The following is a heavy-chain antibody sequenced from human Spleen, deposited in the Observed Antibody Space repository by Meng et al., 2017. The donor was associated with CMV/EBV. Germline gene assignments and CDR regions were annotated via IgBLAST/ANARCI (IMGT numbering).Heavy chain of an antibody. D-gene: IGHD5-18*01. CDR3: ANENTAMVKSYYFDY. CDR2: VRNDGSTT. CDR1: GFTFSRNG. Sequence: GESLKISCAGSGFTFSRNGMHWVRLAPGKRLEWVAVVRNDGSTTNYADSVKGRFTISRDNYNNMLYLQMNSLRAEDTAVYYCANENTAMVKSYYFDYWGQGTLVTVSS. V-gene: IGHV3-30*02. J-gene: IGHJ4*02.